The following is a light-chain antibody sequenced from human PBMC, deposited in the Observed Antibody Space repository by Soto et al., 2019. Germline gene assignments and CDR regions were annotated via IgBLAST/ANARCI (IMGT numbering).Light chain of an antibody. CDR1: QSVTSNS. CDR3: QQYGSSRLT. V-gene: IGKV3-20*01. CDR2: GAS. J-gene: IGKJ4*01. Sequence: EIVLTQFPGTLSLSPGEGATLSCRASQSVTSNSLAWYQQKPGQAPRLLIYGASTRATGIPARFSGSGSGTEFTLTISSLQSEDFAVYYCQQYGSSRLTFGGGTKVDIK.